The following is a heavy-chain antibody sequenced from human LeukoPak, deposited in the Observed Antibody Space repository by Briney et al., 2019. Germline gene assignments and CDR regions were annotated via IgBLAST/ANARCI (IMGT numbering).Heavy chain of an antibody. CDR1: GFTFSSYA. J-gene: IGHJ2*01. CDR2: ISSSGGGT. CDR3: AKSVVVVPAAPRYFDL. Sequence: GGSLRLSCAASGFTFSSYAMSWVRQAPGKGLEWVSGISSSGGGTYYADSVKGRFTISRDNSKDTLYLQMSSLRAEDTAVYYCAKSVVVVPAAPRYFDLWGRGALVTVSS. V-gene: IGHV3-23*01. D-gene: IGHD2-2*01.